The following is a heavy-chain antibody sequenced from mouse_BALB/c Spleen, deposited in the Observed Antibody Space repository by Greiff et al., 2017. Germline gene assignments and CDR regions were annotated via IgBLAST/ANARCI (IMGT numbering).Heavy chain of an antibody. CDR3: ARWSSGPHYYAMDY. Sequence: VQLQQPGAELVMPGASVKMSCKASGYTFTDYWMHWVKQRPGQGLEWIGAIDTSDSYTSYNQKFKGKATLTVDESSSTAYMQLSSLTSEDSAVYYCARWSSGPHYYAMDYWGQGTSVTVSS. CDR1: GYTFTDYW. J-gene: IGHJ4*01. CDR2: IDTSDSYT. D-gene: IGHD3-1*01. V-gene: IGHV1-69*01.